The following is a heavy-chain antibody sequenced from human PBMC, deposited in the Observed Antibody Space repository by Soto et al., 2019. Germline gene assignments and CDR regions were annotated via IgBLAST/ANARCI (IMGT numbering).Heavy chain of an antibody. Sequence: GASVKVSCKASGYTFTSYAMHWVRQAPGQRLEWMGWINAGNGNTKYSQKFQGRVTITRDTSASTAYMELSSLRSEDTAVYYCARDPYYDFWSGYYNGEARYYYYYMDVWGKGTTVTVSS. V-gene: IGHV1-3*01. J-gene: IGHJ6*03. CDR3: ARDPYYDFWSGYYNGEARYYYYYMDV. D-gene: IGHD3-3*01. CDR2: INAGNGNT. CDR1: GYTFTSYA.